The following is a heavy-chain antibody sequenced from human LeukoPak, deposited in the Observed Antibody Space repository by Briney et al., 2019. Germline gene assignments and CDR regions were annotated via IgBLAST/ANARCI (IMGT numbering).Heavy chain of an antibody. D-gene: IGHD2-2*01. CDR2: INPNSGGT. CDR3: ARDLVVVVPAAVFDP. J-gene: IGHJ5*02. V-gene: IGHV1-2*02. CDR1: GYTFTGYY. Sequence: ASVKVSCKASGYTFTGYYMHWVRQAPGQGVEWMGWINPNSGGTNYAQKFQGRVTMTRDTSISTAYMELSRLRSDDTAVYYCARDLVVVVPAAVFDPWGQGTLVTVSS.